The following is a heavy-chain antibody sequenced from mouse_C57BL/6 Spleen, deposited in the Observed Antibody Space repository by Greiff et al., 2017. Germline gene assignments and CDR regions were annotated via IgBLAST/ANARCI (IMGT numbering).Heavy chain of an antibody. J-gene: IGHJ2*01. V-gene: IGHV1-15*01. CDR3: TRGGGAGYYFDY. CDR2: IDPETGGT. CDR1: GYTFTDYE. Sequence: QVQLQQSGAELVRPGASVTLSCKASGYTFTDYEMHWVKQTPVHGLEWIGAIDPETGGTAYNQKFKGKAILTADKSSSTAYMELRSLTSEDSAVYSCTRGGGAGYYFDYWGQGTTLTVSS.